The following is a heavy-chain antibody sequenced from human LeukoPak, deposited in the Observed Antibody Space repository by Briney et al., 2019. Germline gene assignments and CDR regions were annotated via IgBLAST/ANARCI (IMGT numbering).Heavy chain of an antibody. CDR1: GYTFTGYY. J-gene: IGHJ6*01. Sequence: ASVKVSCKASGYTFTGYYMHWVRQAPGQGLEWMGRINPNSGGTNYAQKFQGGVTMTRDTSISTAYMELSRLRSDDTAVYYCARCVSCPVAGTFGSYYYYYGMDVWGQGTTVAVSS. V-gene: IGHV1-2*06. D-gene: IGHD6-19*01. CDR3: ARCVSCPVAGTFGSYYYYYGMDV. CDR2: INPNSGGT.